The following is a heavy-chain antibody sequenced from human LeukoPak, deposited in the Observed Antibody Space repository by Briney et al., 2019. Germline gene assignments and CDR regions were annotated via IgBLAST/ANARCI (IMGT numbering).Heavy chain of an antibody. J-gene: IGHJ4*02. Sequence: GESLKISCKGSGYGFTNYWIGWVRQMPGEGLEWMGIIYPGDSDTRYSPSFEGQVTISADKSISTAYLQWSSLRASDTAIYYCARTVDYGDYWGQGTLVTVSS. CDR3: ARTVDYGDY. D-gene: IGHD2-21*02. CDR2: IYPGDSDT. CDR1: GYGFTNYW. V-gene: IGHV5-51*01.